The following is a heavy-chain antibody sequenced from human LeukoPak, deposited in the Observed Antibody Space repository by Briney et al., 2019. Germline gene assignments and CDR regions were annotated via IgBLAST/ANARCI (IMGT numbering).Heavy chain of an antibody. CDR2: IKQDGSEK. J-gene: IGHJ4*02. CDR1: GFTFSRSW. D-gene: IGHD6-19*01. V-gene: IGHV3-7*01. CDR3: AGISIAVAGADY. Sequence: GGSLRLSCAASGFTFSRSWMSWVRQAPGKGLEWVANIKQDGSEKYYVDSVEGRFTISRDNTKNSLYLQMDSLRAEDTAVYYCAGISIAVAGADYWGQGTLVTVSS.